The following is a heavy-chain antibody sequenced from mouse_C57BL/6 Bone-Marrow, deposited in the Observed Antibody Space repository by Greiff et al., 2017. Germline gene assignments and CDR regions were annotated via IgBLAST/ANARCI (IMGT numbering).Heavy chain of an antibody. CDR2: IYPGDGDT. V-gene: IGHV1-82*01. Sequence: VQLQQSGPELVKPGASVKISCKASGYAFSSSWMNWVKQRPGKGLEWIGRIYPGDGDTNYNGKFKGKATLTADKSSSTAYMQLSSLTSEDSAVYFCATLSGGSSYGDYWGQGTTLTVSS. D-gene: IGHD1-1*01. CDR1: GYAFSSSW. J-gene: IGHJ2*01. CDR3: ATLSGGSSYGDY.